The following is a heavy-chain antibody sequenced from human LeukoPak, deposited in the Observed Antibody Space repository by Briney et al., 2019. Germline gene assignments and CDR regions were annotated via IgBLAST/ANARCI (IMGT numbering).Heavy chain of an antibody. D-gene: IGHD4-17*01. CDR3: ARDGSDYGDYYFDF. CDR2: ISSTSSTI. J-gene: IGHJ4*02. CDR1: GFTFSNYE. Sequence: PGGSLRLSCAASGFTFSNYEMNWVRQAPGKGLEWVSYISSTSSTIYYADSEKGRFTISRDNAKNSLYLQMNSLRAEDTALYCCARDGSDYGDYYFDFWGEGTLVTVSS. V-gene: IGHV3-48*03.